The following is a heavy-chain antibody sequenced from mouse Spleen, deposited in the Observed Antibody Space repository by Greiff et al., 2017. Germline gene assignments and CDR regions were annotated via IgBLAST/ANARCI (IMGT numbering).Heavy chain of an antibody. CDR3: ARNWGYYGNYRAMDY. CDR1: GFSLTSYG. V-gene: IGHV2-2*01. CDR2: IWSGGST. Sequence: QVQLQQSGPGLVQPSQSLSITCTVSGFSLTSYGVHWVRQSPGKGLEWLGVIWSGGSTDYNAAFISRLSISKDNSKSQVFFKMNSLQADDTAIYYCARNWGYYGNYRAMDYWGQGTSVTVSS. D-gene: IGHD2-1*01. J-gene: IGHJ4*01.